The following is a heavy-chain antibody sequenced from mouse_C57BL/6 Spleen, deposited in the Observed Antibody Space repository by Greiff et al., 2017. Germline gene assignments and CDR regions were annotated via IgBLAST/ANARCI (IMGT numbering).Heavy chain of an antibody. V-gene: IGHV7-1*01. CDR3: ARDSPDGPGAMDY. Sequence: EVKVVESGGGLVQSGRSLSLSCATSGFTFSDFYMEWVRQAPGKGLEWIAASRNKANDYTTEYSASVKGRFIVSRDTSQSILYLQMNALRAEDTAIYYCARDSPDGPGAMDYWGQGTSVTVSS. D-gene: IGHD2-3*01. J-gene: IGHJ4*01. CDR2: SRNKANDYTT. CDR1: GFTFSDFY.